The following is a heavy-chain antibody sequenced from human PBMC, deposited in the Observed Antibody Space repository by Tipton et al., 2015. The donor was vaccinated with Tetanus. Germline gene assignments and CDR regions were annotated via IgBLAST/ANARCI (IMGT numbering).Heavy chain of an antibody. CDR2: ITPHTGAT. J-gene: IGHJ4*02. CDR3: VRGPPPESDWNYLIDF. D-gene: IGHD1-7*01. V-gene: IGHV1-2*02. Sequence: QLVQSGAEVKKPGASLKVSCKASGFSLTGYYIHWVRQAPGQGLEWMGWITPHTGATNYAQKFRGRVTMTRNTSISTAYMELSSLRSEDTAVYYCVRGPPPESDWNYLIDFWGQGTLVTVSS. CDR1: GFSLTGYY.